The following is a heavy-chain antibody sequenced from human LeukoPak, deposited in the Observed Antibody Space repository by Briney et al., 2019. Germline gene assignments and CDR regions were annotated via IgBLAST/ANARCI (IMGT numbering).Heavy chain of an antibody. V-gene: IGHV3-48*04. J-gene: IGHJ4*02. Sequence: GGSLRLSCTASGFPFIDYSMNWVRQAPGKGLEWISYIGISSGNTKYADSVKGRFTISADNAKNSLYLQMNSLRVEDTAVYYCARWGLSYTIDYWGQGTLVTVSS. CDR2: IGISSGNT. CDR3: ARWGLSYTIDY. D-gene: IGHD3-10*01. CDR1: GFPFIDYS.